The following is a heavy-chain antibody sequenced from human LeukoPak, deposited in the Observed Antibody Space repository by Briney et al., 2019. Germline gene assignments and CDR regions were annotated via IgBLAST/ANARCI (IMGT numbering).Heavy chain of an antibody. CDR2: ISPDGSTS. Sequence: PGGSLRLSCAASGFTFSSYWVHWVRQAPGKGLVWASVISPDGSTSNYAEPVKGRFTIFRDNAKNTLYLQMNSLRAEDTAVYYCARRVGAAVSVDSWVEGTLVTVSS. V-gene: IGHV3-74*01. J-gene: IGHJ5*01. CDR1: GFTFSSYW. CDR3: ARRVGAAVSVDS. D-gene: IGHD1-26*01.